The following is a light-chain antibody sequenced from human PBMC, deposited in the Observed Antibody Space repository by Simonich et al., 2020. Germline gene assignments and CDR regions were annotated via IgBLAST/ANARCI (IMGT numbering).Light chain of an antibody. CDR2: STN. CDR3: VLYMGSGIWV. Sequence: QTVVTQEPSFSVSPGGTVTLTCGLSSGAVSTSYYPSWYQQTPGQAPRHLIYSTNPRSSGVPDRFSGSIPGNTAALTITGAQADDESDYYCVLYMGSGIWVFGGGTKLTVL. J-gene: IGLJ3*02. CDR1: SGAVSTSYY. V-gene: IGLV8-61*01.